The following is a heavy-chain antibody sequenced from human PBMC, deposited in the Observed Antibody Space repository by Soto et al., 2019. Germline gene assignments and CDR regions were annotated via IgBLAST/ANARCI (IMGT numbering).Heavy chain of an antibody. CDR3: ARDAHGYSLSQGALDI. CDR1: GGTFSSYA. CDR2: IIPIFGTA. J-gene: IGHJ3*02. V-gene: IGHV1-69*01. D-gene: IGHD2-21*01. Sequence: QVQLVQSGAEVKKPGSSVKVSCKASGGTFSSYAISWVRQAPGQGPEWMGGIIPIFGTAKYAQKFQGRVTITADEAPSTAYMELNRLRSEDTAEYSWARDAHGYSLSQGALDIWGQGTMVTVAS.